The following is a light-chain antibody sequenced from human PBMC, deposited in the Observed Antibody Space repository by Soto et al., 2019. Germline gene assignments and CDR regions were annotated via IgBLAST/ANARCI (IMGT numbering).Light chain of an antibody. CDR2: GAS. V-gene: IGKV3-20*01. J-gene: IGKJ2*01. Sequence: EIVLTQSPGTLSLSPGERATLSCRASQTVSSSYLTWYQQKPGQAPRLLIYGASSRATGIPDRFSGSGSGTDFTLTINRLEPEDFAVYYCQQYGSSSYTCGQGTKLEIK. CDR3: QQYGSSSYT. CDR1: QTVSSSY.